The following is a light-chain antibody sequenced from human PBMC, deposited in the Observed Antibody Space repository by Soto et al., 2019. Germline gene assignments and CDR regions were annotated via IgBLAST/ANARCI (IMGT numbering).Light chain of an antibody. CDR3: SSYTSSNTPVV. Sequence: QSALTQPASVSGSPGQSITISCTGTSSDVGGYNYVSWYQQYPGKAPKLMIYEVSNRPSGVSNRFSGSKSGNTASLTISGLQAEDEADYYCSSYTSSNTPVVFGGVTKLTVL. V-gene: IGLV2-14*01. CDR2: EVS. J-gene: IGLJ2*01. CDR1: SSDVGGYNY.